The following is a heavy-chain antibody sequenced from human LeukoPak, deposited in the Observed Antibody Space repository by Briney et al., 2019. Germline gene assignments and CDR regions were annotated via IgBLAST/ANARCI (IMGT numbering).Heavy chain of an antibody. CDR2: INPNSGGT. J-gene: IGHJ4*02. CDR1: GYTFSSYD. CDR3: ARVLGYYDSSGYGY. D-gene: IGHD3-22*01. Sequence: ASVKVSCKASGYTFSSYDINWVRQAPGQGLEWMGWINPNSGGTNYAQKFQGRVTMTRDTSISTAYMELSRLRSDDTAVYYCARVLGYYDSSGYGYWGQGTLVTVSS. V-gene: IGHV1-2*02.